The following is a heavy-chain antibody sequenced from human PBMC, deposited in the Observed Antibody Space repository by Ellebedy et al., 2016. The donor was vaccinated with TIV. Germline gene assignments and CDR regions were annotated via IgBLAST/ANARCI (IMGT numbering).Heavy chain of an antibody. V-gene: IGHV1-69*13. D-gene: IGHD3-10*01. Sequence: ASVKVSCKASGGPFSGSSVSWVRQAPGQGLEWMGGINPMFGIATYAKKFQGRLTITGDASTSISYMELSSLRSEDTAVYYCARAETYYYTSGSYFDYWGQGTLVTVSS. CDR1: GGPFSGSS. CDR3: ARAETYYYTSGSYFDY. CDR2: INPMFGIA. J-gene: IGHJ4*02.